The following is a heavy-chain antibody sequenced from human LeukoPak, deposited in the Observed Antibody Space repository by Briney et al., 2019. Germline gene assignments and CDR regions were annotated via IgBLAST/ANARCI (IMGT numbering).Heavy chain of an antibody. Sequence: SGGSLRLSCAASGFTFSGSGVSWVRQAPGKGLEWISSSGDSDGSTYYADSLKGQFTISRDNSKNTLYLQMNNLRAEDTAVYYCAKGGCRGTCNPLAYWGQGALVTVSP. J-gene: IGHJ4*02. CDR3: AKGGCRGTCNPLAY. D-gene: IGHD2-15*01. CDR1: GFTFSGSG. V-gene: IGHV3-23*01. CDR2: SGDSDGST.